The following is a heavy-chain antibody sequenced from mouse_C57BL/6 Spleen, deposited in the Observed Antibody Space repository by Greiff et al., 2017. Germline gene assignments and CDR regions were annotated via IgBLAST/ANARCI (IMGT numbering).Heavy chain of an antibody. V-gene: IGHV1-54*01. Sequence: VQLQQSGAELVRPGTSVKVSCKASGYAFTNYLIEWVKQRPGQGLEWIGVINPGSGGTNYNEKFKGKATLTADKSSSTAYMQLSSLTSEDSAVYFCARKSELGRFAYWGQGTLVTVSA. J-gene: IGHJ3*01. CDR3: ARKSELGRFAY. CDR2: INPGSGGT. D-gene: IGHD4-1*01. CDR1: GYAFTNYL.